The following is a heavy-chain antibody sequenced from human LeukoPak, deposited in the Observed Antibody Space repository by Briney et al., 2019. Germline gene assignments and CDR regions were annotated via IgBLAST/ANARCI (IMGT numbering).Heavy chain of an antibody. Sequence: GGYLILHCGASGFTFEDYYLHWVGQAPGKGLAGVAGINRYSNNRDSAGSVKGRFTIHRDNAKTSLFLQRNRLRAEDTALYYCAKANYQMLAPIHPYGMDVWGQGTTVTVSS. CDR3: AKANYQMLAPIHPYGMDV. J-gene: IGHJ6*02. V-gene: IGHV3-9*01. CDR2: INRYSNNR. D-gene: IGHD2-2*01. CDR1: GFTFEDYY.